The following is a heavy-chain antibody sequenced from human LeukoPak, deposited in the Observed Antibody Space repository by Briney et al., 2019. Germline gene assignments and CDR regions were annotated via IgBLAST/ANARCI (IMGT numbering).Heavy chain of an antibody. Sequence: GGSLRLSCAASGFTFSNYPMHWVRQAPGKGLEYVSAISSNGGSTYYANSVKGRFTISRDNSKNTLYLQMGSLRAEDMAVYYCARRSGGSSHYYYDYWGQGTLVTVSS. CDR2: ISSNGGST. V-gene: IGHV3-64*01. CDR3: ARRSGGSSHYYYDY. J-gene: IGHJ4*02. CDR1: GFTFSNYP. D-gene: IGHD2-15*01.